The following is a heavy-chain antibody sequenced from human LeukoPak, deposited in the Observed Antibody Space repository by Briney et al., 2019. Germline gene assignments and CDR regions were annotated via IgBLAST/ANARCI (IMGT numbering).Heavy chain of an antibody. CDR1: GVSISSYY. D-gene: IGHD3-3*01. V-gene: IGHV4-59*01. CDR3: ARGGDFWSGYSLGHYYYYGMDV. Sequence: SETLSLTCTVSGVSISSYYWSWIRQPPGKGLEWIGYIYYSGSTNYNPSLKSRVTISVDTSKNQFSLKLSSVTAADTAVYYCARGGDFWSGYSLGHYYYYGMDVWGQGTTVTVSS. J-gene: IGHJ6*02. CDR2: IYYSGST.